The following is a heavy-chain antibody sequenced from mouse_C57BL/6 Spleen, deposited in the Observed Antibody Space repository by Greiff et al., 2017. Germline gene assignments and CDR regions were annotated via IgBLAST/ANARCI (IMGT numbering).Heavy chain of an antibody. CDR1: GFTFSSYG. D-gene: IGHD1-1*01. CDR3: ARRGTTVVARYFDV. CDR2: ISSGGSYT. J-gene: IGHJ1*03. V-gene: IGHV5-6*01. Sequence: EVHLVESGGDLVKPGGSLKLSCAASGFTFSSYGMSWVRQTPDKRLAWVATISSGGSYTYYPDSVKGRFTISRDNAKTTRYLQMSSLKSEDTAMYYCARRGTTVVARYFDVWGTGTTVTVSS.